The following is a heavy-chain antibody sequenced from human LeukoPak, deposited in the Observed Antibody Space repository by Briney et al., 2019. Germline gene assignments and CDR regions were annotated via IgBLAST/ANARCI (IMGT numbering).Heavy chain of an antibody. CDR2: IKEDGGEK. CDR1: SGSISNYD. Sequence: PSETLSLTCTVSSGSISNYDWSWVRQAPGKGLEWVANIKEDGGEKYYVDSVKGRFTISRDNAKNSLYLQMNSLRAEDTAVYYCAREVYSGYEAYYYYMDVWGKGTTVTVSS. CDR3: AREVYSGYEAYYYYMDV. J-gene: IGHJ6*03. V-gene: IGHV3-7*01. D-gene: IGHD5-12*01.